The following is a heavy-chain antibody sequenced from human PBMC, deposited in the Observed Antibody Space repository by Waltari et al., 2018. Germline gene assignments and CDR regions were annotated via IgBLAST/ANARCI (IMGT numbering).Heavy chain of an antibody. Sequence: VQLVQSGAAVKKPGATVKISCKVSGYTFTDYYMHWVQQAPGKGLEWMGWISAYNGNTNYAQKLQGRVTMTTDTSTSTAYMELRSLRSDDTAVYYCARDLGASAFDIWGQGTMVTVSS. D-gene: IGHD1-26*01. V-gene: IGHV1-18*04. J-gene: IGHJ3*02. CDR3: ARDLGASAFDI. CDR2: ISAYNGNT. CDR1: GYTFTDYY.